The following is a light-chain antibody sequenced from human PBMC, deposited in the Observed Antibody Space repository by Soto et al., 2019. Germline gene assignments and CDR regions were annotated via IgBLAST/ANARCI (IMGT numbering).Light chain of an antibody. CDR2: GAS. CDR3: QQYGSSPWT. Sequence: EVVMTQSPATLSVSPGERVTLSCRASQSVSSGYLAWYQQKPGQAPRLLIYGASRRVTGIPDRFSGSGSGTDFTLTISRLEPEDFAVYHCQQYGSSPWTFGQGTKVDIK. CDR1: QSVSSGY. J-gene: IGKJ1*01. V-gene: IGKV3-20*01.